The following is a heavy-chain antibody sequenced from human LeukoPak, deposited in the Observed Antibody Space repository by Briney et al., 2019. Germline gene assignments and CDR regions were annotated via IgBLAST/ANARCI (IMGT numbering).Heavy chain of an antibody. D-gene: IGHD2-21*02. Sequence: ASVKASCKASGYTFTSYGISWVRQAPGQGLEWMGWISAYNGNTNYAQKLQGRVTMTTDTSTSTAYMELRSLRSDDTAVYYCARAEGTVVTATYDYWGQGTLVTVSS. CDR1: GYTFTSYG. CDR3: ARAEGTVVTATYDY. V-gene: IGHV1-18*01. CDR2: ISAYNGNT. J-gene: IGHJ4*02.